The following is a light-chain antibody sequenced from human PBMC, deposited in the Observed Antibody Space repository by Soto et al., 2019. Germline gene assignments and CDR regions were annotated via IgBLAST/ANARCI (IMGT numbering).Light chain of an antibody. J-gene: IGKJ2*01. CDR3: QQYNQWPPYT. CDR2: GAS. V-gene: IGKV3D-15*01. Sequence: EIVMTQSPATLSVSPGERATLFCRASQSVGRTLAWYQQKPGQAPRLLVYGASTRANSTPARFSGSGSGTEFTLITSSLQSEDVAVYYCQQYNQWPPYTFGQGTNVEIK. CDR1: QSVGRT.